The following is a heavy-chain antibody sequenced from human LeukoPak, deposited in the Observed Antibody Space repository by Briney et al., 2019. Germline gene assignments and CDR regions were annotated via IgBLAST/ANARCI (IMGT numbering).Heavy chain of an antibody. J-gene: IGHJ4*02. Sequence: GGSLRLSCAASGFTFSSYSMNWVRQAPGKGLEWVSYISSSSSTIYYADSVKGRFTISRDNAKNSLYLQMNSLRAEDTAVYYCARGGDYDILTGYQLFDYWGQGTLVTASS. CDR2: ISSSSSTI. V-gene: IGHV3-48*01. CDR3: ARGGDYDILTGYQLFDY. D-gene: IGHD3-9*01. CDR1: GFTFSSYS.